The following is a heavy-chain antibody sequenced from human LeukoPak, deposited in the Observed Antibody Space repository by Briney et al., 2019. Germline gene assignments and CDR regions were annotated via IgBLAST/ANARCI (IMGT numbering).Heavy chain of an antibody. Sequence: NPSETLSLTCTVSGGSISSGDYYWSWIRQPPGKGLEWIGYIYYSGSTYYNPSLKSRVTISVDTSKNQFSLKLSSVTAADTAVYYCARQLRLYPNGYFQHWGQGTLVTVSS. D-gene: IGHD4-17*01. CDR1: GGSISSGDYY. CDR3: ARQLRLYPNGYFQH. V-gene: IGHV4-30-4*01. J-gene: IGHJ1*01. CDR2: IYYSGST.